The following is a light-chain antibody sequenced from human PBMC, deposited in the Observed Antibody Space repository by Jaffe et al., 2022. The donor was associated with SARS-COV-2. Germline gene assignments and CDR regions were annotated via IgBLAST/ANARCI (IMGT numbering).Light chain of an antibody. CDR2: LGS. CDR1: QSLLHSNGYNY. J-gene: IGKJ1*01. Sequence: DIVMAQSPLSLPVTPGEPASISCRSSQSLLHSNGYNYLDWYLQKPGQSPQVLIYLGSNRASGVPDRFSGSGSGTDFTLKISRVEAEDVGVYYCMQALQTSYTFGQGTKVEIK. V-gene: IGKV2-28*01. CDR3: MQALQTSYT.